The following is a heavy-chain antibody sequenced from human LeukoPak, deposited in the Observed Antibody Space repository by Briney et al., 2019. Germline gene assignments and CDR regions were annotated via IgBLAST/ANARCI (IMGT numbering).Heavy chain of an antibody. CDR3: ARGRQNYGDYPY. D-gene: IGHD4-17*01. J-gene: IGHJ4*02. Sequence: HAGGSLRLSCAASGFTFSSYAMHWVRQAPGKGLEWVSVLYYGVSTFYKDSVKGRFTTSGDNFNNTVYLQMNSLRAEDTAVYYCARGRQNYGDYPYWGQGTLVTVSS. CDR1: GFTFSSYA. V-gene: IGHV3-53*01. CDR2: LYYGVST.